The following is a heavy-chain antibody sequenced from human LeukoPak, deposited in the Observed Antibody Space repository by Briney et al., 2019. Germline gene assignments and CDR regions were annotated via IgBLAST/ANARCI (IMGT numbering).Heavy chain of an antibody. CDR1: GFTFRNYA. Sequence: GGSLRLSCAASGFTFRNYALHWVRQAPGKGLEWVAVISYDGSNKYYADSVKGRFTISRDDSKNTLYLQMNSLTAEDTAMYYCARLDIVLSWGQGALVTVSS. CDR3: ARLDIVLS. V-gene: IGHV3-30-3*01. D-gene: IGHD2-2*03. J-gene: IGHJ5*02. CDR2: ISYDGSNK.